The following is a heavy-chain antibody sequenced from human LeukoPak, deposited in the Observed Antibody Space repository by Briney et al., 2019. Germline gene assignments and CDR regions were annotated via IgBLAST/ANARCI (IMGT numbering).Heavy chain of an antibody. V-gene: IGHV4-39*07. CDR1: GGSISSSSYY. CDR2: IYHSGST. CDR3: ARGYYYMDV. J-gene: IGHJ6*03. Sequence: SETLSLTCTVSGGSISSSSYYWGWIHQPPGKGLEWIGYIYHSGSTYYNPSLKSRVTISVDTSKNQFSLKLSSVTAADTAVYYCARGYYYMDVWGKGTTVTVSS.